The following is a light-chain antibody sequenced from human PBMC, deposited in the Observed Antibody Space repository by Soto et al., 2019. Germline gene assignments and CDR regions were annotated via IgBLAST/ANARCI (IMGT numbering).Light chain of an antibody. CDR3: QSYDGGLTAYV. CDR2: GND. Sequence: QSVLTQPPSVSGAPGQRVTISCTGTSSNIGACYEVHWYHQLPGTAPKFLVSGNDNRPSGVPDRLSASKSGTSGSLAITDLQAEDEGHYYCQSYDGGLTAYVFGTGTKVTVL. CDR1: SSNIGACYE. J-gene: IGLJ1*01. V-gene: IGLV1-40*01.